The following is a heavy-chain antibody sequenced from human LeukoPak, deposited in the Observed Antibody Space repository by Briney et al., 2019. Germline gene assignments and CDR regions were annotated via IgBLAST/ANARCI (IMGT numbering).Heavy chain of an antibody. D-gene: IGHD5-24*01. J-gene: IGHJ4*02. Sequence: SETLSLTYTVSGGSISSGDYYWSWIRQPPGKGLEWIGYIYYSGSTYYNPSLKSRVTISVDTSKNQFSLKLSSVTAADTAVYYCARDARDGYIHYWGQGTLVTVSS. CDR3: ARDARDGYIHY. CDR2: IYYSGST. V-gene: IGHV4-30-4*02. CDR1: GGSISSGDYY.